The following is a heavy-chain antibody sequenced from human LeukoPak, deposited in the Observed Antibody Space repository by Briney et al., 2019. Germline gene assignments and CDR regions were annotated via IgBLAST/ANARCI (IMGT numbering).Heavy chain of an antibody. CDR1: GYTFTSFH. CDR2: ISAYNGNT. Sequence: ASVQVSCKTSGYTFTSFHINWVGQATGQGLEWMGWISAYNGNTNYAQKLQGRVTMTTDTSTSTAYMELRSLRSDDTAVYYCARGDGYNPFDYWGQGTLVTVSS. CDR3: ARGDGYNPFDY. D-gene: IGHD5-24*01. J-gene: IGHJ4*02. V-gene: IGHV1-18*01.